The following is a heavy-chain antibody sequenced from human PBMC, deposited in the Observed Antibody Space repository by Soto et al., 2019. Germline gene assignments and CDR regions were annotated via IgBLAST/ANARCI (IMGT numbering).Heavy chain of an antibody. V-gene: IGHV4-38-2*01. Sequence: SETLPLTCAVSSCSISGGFYWACLRQPPGQGLEWIGHIYNSGSAHENPSLKSRVKMSVDTSKNNFSLRLTSVTAADTAVYYCARVTIFEYWFDPWGQGILVTVS. CDR3: ARVTIFEYWFDP. D-gene: IGHD3-3*01. CDR1: SCSISGGFY. CDR2: IYNSGSA. J-gene: IGHJ5*02.